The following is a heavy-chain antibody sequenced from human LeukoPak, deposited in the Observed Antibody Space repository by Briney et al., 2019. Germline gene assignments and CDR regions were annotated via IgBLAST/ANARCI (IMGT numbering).Heavy chain of an antibody. CDR3: ARARGDSPAYYYSSSMEV. D-gene: IGHD2-21*02. CDR1: GYTFSNCW. CDR2: IYPGDSDT. Sequence: GESLKISCKGSGYTFSNCWIGWVRQMPGKGLEWMGIIYPGDSDTTYSPSFQGQVTISADKTISTAYLQWSSLKASDTAMYYCARARGDSPAYYYSSSMEVGGKGTTVTISS. V-gene: IGHV5-51*01. J-gene: IGHJ6*03.